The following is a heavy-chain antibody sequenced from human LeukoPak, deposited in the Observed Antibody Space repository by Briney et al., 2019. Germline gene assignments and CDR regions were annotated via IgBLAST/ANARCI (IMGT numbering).Heavy chain of an antibody. CDR3: ARGSWFGELLSQGDY. D-gene: IGHD3-10*01. J-gene: IGHJ4*02. Sequence: PGRSLRLSCAASGFTFSSYAMHWVRQAPGKGLEWVVATSYDASNKYYADPVKGRFTISRDNSKSTLYLQMNSLRAEDTAVYYCARGSWFGELLSQGDYWGQGTLVTVSS. CDR1: GFTFSSYA. CDR2: TSYDASNK. V-gene: IGHV3-30-3*01.